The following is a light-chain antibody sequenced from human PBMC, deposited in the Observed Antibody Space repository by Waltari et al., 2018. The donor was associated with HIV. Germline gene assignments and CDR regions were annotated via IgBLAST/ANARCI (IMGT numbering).Light chain of an antibody. Sequence: DIVMTQSPDSLAASPGKRATINCKSSQSVLYSPNNKNYLAWYQQKPGQPPKLLIYWASTRESGVPDRFSGSGSGTDFTLTISSLQAEDVAVYYCQQYYSTPPFMYTFGQRTKLEIK. CDR3: QQYYSTPPFMYT. CDR1: QSVLYSPNNKNY. J-gene: IGKJ2*01. CDR2: WAS. V-gene: IGKV4-1*01.